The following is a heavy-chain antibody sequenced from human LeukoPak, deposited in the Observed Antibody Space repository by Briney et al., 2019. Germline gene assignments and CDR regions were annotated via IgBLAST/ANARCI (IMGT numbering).Heavy chain of an antibody. CDR1: GYTFTSYA. CDR2: INAGNGNT. CDR3: ARDDSGWYGGIDY. Sequence: ASVKVSCKASGYTFTSYAMHWVRQAPGQRLEWMGWINAGNGNTKYSQKFQGRVTITRDTSASTAYMELSSLRSEDTAVYYCARDDSGWYGGIDYWGQGTLVTVSS. J-gene: IGHJ4*02. D-gene: IGHD6-19*01. V-gene: IGHV1-3*01.